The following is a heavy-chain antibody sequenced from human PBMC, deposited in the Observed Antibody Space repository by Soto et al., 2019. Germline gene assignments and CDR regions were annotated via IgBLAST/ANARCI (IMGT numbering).Heavy chain of an antibody. CDR2: INPNSGGT. J-gene: IGHJ4*02. CDR1: GYTFTGYY. D-gene: IGHD6-19*01. Sequence: VASVKVSCKASGYTFTGYYMHWVRQAPGQGLEWMGWINPNSGGTNYAQKFQGRVTMTRDTSISTAYMELSRLRSDDTAVYYCARDYEVPGIAVAGTNWGQGTLVTVSS. CDR3: ARDYEVPGIAVAGTN. V-gene: IGHV1-2*02.